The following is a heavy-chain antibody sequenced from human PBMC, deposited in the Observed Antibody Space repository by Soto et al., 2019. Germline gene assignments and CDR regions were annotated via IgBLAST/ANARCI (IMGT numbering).Heavy chain of an antibody. CDR3: ARDPFYGWFDS. Sequence: QVRLVQSGAEVRKPGASVKVSCKASGHTLASYDINWVRQATGQGLEWMGWMTPDSGDTGYAQKFQGRVTMTWDTSITTAYMELSSLRSDDTAVYYCARDPFYGWFDSWGQGTLVTVSS. J-gene: IGHJ5*01. CDR2: MTPDSGDT. V-gene: IGHV1-8*01. CDR1: GHTLASYD. D-gene: IGHD3-16*01.